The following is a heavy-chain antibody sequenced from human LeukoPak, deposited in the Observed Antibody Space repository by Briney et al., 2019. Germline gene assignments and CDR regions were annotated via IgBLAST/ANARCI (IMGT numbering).Heavy chain of an antibody. D-gene: IGHD3-22*01. V-gene: IGHV1-46*01. J-gene: IGHJ1*01. Sequence: ASVKVFCKASGYTFTSYDINWVRQATGQGLEWMGIINPSGGSTSYAQKFQGRVTMTRDTSTSTVYMELSSLRSEDTAVYYCARDQQSYYYDSSGYYYRRGYFQHWGQGTLVTVSS. CDR1: GYTFTSYD. CDR3: ARDQQSYYYDSSGYYYRRGYFQH. CDR2: INPSGGST.